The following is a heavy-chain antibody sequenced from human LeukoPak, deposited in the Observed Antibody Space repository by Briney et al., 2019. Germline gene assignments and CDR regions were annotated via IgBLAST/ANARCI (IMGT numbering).Heavy chain of an antibody. V-gene: IGHV1-18*01. CDR1: GYTFTSYG. CDR2: ISAYNGNT. D-gene: IGHD3-9*01. J-gene: IGHJ6*02. Sequence: ASVKVSCKASGYTFTSYGISWVRPAPGQGLEWMGWISAYNGNTNYAQKLQGRVTMTTDTSTSTAYMELRSLRSDDTAVYYCARDSPLDILTGYSPYGMDVWGQGSTVTVSS. CDR3: ARDSPLDILTGYSPYGMDV.